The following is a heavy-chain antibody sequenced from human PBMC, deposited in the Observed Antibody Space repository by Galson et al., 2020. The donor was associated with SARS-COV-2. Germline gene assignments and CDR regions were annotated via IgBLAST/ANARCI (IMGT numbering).Heavy chain of an antibody. D-gene: IGHD3-10*01. V-gene: IGHV1-2*06. CDR3: ARDLGLLWFWPDY. Sequence: ASVKVSCKASGYTFTGYYMHWVRQAPGQGLEWMGRINPNSGGTNYAQKFQGRVTMTRDTSISTAYMELSRLISDDTAVYYCARDLGLLWFWPDYWGQGTLVTVSS. CDR2: INPNSGGT. J-gene: IGHJ4*02. CDR1: GYTFTGYY.